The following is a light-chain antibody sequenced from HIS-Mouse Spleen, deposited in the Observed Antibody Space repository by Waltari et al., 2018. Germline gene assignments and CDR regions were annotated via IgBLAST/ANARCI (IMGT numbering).Light chain of an antibody. CDR2: EAS. CDR3: YSTDSSGNHRV. CDR1: ALPKKY. J-gene: IGLJ2*01. V-gene: IGLV3-10*01. Sequence: SYELTQQPSVSVSPGQTARITCSGDALPKKYAYWYQQKSGQAPVLVIYEASKRPSGIPKGCFGSRSGTMSTLTISGPQVEDEADYYCYSTDSSGNHRVFGGGTKLTVL.